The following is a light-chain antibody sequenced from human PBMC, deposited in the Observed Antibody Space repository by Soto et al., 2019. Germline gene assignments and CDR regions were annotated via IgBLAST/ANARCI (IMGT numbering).Light chain of an antibody. V-gene: IGKV3-15*01. CDR1: QSVSSN. Sequence: EIVMTQSPATLSVSPGGRATLSCRASQSVSSNLAWYQHKPGQAPRLLTYGASTRATGIPARFSGSGSGTEFTLTISSLQPEEFAVYYCQQYYNWPRTFGQGTKVDNK. J-gene: IGKJ1*01. CDR2: GAS. CDR3: QQYYNWPRT.